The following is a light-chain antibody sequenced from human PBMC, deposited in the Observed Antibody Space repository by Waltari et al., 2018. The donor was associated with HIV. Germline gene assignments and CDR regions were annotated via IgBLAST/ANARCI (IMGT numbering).Light chain of an antibody. Sequence: QSVLTQPPSVSGAPGQRVTISCTGSSSNIGAGYDVHWYKQLPGTAPKLLIYANLNRPSGVPDRFSGSKSGSSASLAITWLQAEDEAHYYCQSFDSSLTTSGVIFGGGTKLTVL. CDR3: QSFDSSLTTSGVI. J-gene: IGLJ2*01. V-gene: IGLV1-40*01. CDR2: ANL. CDR1: SSNIGAGYD.